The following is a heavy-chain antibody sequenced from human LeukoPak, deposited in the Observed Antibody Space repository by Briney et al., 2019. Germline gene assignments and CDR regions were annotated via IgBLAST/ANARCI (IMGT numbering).Heavy chain of an antibody. CDR1: GGSISSYY. Sequence: PSETLSLTCTVSGGSISSYYWSWIRQPPGKGLEWIGYIYYSGSTNYNPSLKSRVTISVDTSKNQFSLKLSSVTAADTAVYYCARRSAYCSGGSCSHFDYWGQGTLVTVSS. J-gene: IGHJ4*02. V-gene: IGHV4-59*01. CDR2: IYYSGST. D-gene: IGHD2-15*01. CDR3: ARRSAYCSGGSCSHFDY.